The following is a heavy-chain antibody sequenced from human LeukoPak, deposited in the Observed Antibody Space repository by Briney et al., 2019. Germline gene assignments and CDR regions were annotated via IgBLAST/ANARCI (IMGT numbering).Heavy chain of an antibody. V-gene: IGHV3-48*01. CDR3: AKEPPQNYDILTGYYGTAPDY. CDR2: ISSGGSTI. J-gene: IGHJ4*02. Sequence: GGSLRLSCAASGFIFGDYNMNWVRQAPGKGLEWVSYISSGGSTIYYADSVKGRFTISRDNSKNTLYLQMNSLRAEDTAVYYCAKEPPQNYDILTGYYGTAPDYWGQGTLVTVSS. CDR1: GFIFGDYN. D-gene: IGHD3-9*01.